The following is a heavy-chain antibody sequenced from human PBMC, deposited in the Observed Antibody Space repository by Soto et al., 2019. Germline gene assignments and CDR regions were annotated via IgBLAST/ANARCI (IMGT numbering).Heavy chain of an antibody. Sequence: ASVKVSCKASGYTFTGYYMHWVRQAPGQGLEWMGWINPNSGGTNYAQKFQGWVTMTRDTSISTAYMELSRLGSDDTAVYYCARGQMDYDFWSGYYYYYYGMDVWGQGTTVTVSS. V-gene: IGHV1-2*04. CDR2: INPNSGGT. D-gene: IGHD3-3*01. CDR1: GYTFTGYY. J-gene: IGHJ6*02. CDR3: ARGQMDYDFWSGYYYYYYGMDV.